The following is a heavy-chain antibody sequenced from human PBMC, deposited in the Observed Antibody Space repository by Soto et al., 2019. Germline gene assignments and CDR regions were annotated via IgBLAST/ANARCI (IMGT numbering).Heavy chain of an antibody. Sequence: EVQLLESGGGLVQPGGSLRLSCAASGVTFSSYAMTWVRQAPGKGLEWVSAISGSGGSTYYADSVKGRFTISRDNSKNTLYLQLNSLRAEDTAVYYCAKGLRYYDFWSGSSPGQQLVPYWGQGTLVTVSS. V-gene: IGHV3-23*01. D-gene: IGHD3-3*01. CDR1: GVTFSSYA. CDR2: ISGSGGST. J-gene: IGHJ4*02. CDR3: AKGLRYYDFWSGSSPGQQLVPY.